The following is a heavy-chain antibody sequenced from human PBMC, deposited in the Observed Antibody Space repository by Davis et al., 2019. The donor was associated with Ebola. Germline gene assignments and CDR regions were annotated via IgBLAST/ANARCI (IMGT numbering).Heavy chain of an antibody. CDR1: GFTFTDFA. J-gene: IGHJ4*02. CDR3: ARNSPGGEVDY. Sequence: GGSLRLSCAASGFTFTDFAMSWVRQAPGKGLEWVAVIWYDGSNKYYADSVKARFTISSDNSKNTLYLQMNSLRAEDTAVYSCARNSPGGEVDYWGQGTLVTVSS. D-gene: IGHD4-23*01. CDR2: IWYDGSNK. V-gene: IGHV3-33*08.